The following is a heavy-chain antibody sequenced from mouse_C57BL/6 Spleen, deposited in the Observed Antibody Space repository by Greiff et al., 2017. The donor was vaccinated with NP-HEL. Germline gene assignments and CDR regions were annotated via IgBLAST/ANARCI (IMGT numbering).Heavy chain of an antibody. Sequence: EVMLVETGGGLVQPGGSLSLSCAASGFTFTDYYMSWVRQPPGKALEWLGFIRNKANGYTTEYSASVKGRFTISRDNSQSILYLQMNALRAEDSATYYCARLDYYGSSYDYWGQGTTLTVAS. V-gene: IGHV7-3*01. CDR1: GFTFTDYY. J-gene: IGHJ2*01. CDR2: IRNKANGYTT. D-gene: IGHD1-1*01. CDR3: ARLDYYGSSYDY.